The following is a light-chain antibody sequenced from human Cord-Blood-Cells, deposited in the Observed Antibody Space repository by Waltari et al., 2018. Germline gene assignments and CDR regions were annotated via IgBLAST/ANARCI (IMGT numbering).Light chain of an antibody. J-gene: IGKJ5*01. Sequence: EIVLTQSPATLSLSPGESATLSCRASQRVSSYLAWYQQKPGQAPRLLIYDASNRATGIPARFSGSGSGTDFTLTISSLEPEDFAVYYCQQRSNWITFGQGTRLEIK. CDR2: DAS. V-gene: IGKV3-11*01. CDR1: QRVSSY. CDR3: QQRSNWIT.